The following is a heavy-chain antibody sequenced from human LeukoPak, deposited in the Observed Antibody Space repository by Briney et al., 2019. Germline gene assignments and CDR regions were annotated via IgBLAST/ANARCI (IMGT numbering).Heavy chain of an antibody. CDR3: ARGPDHGGSYYHD. CDR1: GFTVSSSW. Sequence: GGSLRLSCAASGFTVSSSWMYWARQAPGKGLLWVSRLSSDGSTTEYADSVKGRFTISRDNAKNTLFLQLSSLRAEDTAIYYCARGPDHGGSYYHDWGQGTLVTVSS. V-gene: IGHV3-74*03. J-gene: IGHJ4*02. D-gene: IGHD1-26*01. CDR2: LSSDGSTT.